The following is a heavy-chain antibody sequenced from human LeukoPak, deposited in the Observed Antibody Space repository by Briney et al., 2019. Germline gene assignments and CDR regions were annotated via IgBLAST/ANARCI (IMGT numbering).Heavy chain of an antibody. V-gene: IGHV3-53*01. Sequence: GGSLRLSCTASEFTVSRNYMLWVRQDPGKGLEWVSLIFGNGDTHYADSVKGRFTISRDTSKNTVSLQMNSLRVEDTAMYYCTRDQMNYWGQGTLVTVSS. CDR1: EFTVSRNY. CDR3: TRDQMNY. J-gene: IGHJ4*02. CDR2: IFGNGDT. D-gene: IGHD5-24*01.